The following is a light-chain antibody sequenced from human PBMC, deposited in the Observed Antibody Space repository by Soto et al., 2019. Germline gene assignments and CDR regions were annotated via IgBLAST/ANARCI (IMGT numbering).Light chain of an antibody. J-gene: IGKJ4*01. Sequence: DIQMTQSPSSLSASVGDRVTITCRASQSIVSSLNWYQQKPGEAPKLLIYAASSWQSGVPSRFSGSGAGTDFTLTIRSLQPEDFATYYCQQSYTTPLTFGGGTKVEIK. CDR2: AAS. V-gene: IGKV1-39*01. CDR1: QSIVSS. CDR3: QQSYTTPLT.